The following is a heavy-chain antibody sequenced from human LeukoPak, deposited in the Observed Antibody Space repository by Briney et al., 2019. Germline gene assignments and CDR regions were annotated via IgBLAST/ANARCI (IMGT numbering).Heavy chain of an antibody. D-gene: IGHD3-22*01. J-gene: IGHJ4*02. CDR3: ARETPPHYYDSSGYFDY. CDR1: GGSFSGYY. CDR2: INHSGST. V-gene: IGHV4-34*01. Sequence: PSETLSLTCAVYGGSFSGYYWSWIRQPPGKGLEWIGEINHSGSTNYNPSLKSRVTISVDTSKNQFSLKLSSVTAADTAVYYCARETPPHYYDSSGYFDYWGQGTLVTVSS.